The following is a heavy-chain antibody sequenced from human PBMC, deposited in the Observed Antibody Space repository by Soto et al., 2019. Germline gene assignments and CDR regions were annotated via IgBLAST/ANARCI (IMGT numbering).Heavy chain of an antibody. CDR3: ARDLPIVGATYYGMDV. Sequence: GGSLRLSCAASGFTFSSYSINWVRQAPGKGLEWVSYISSSSSTIYYADSVKGRFTISRDNAKNSLYLQMNSLRDEDTAVYYCARDLPIVGATYYGMDVWGQGTTVTVSS. D-gene: IGHD1-26*01. CDR1: GFTFSSYS. J-gene: IGHJ6*02. V-gene: IGHV3-48*02. CDR2: ISSSSSTI.